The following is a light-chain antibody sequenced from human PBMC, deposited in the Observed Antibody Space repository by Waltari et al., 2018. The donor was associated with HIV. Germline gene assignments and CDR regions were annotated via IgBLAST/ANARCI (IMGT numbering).Light chain of an antibody. CDR3: SAYTTYSPLAV. Sequence: SALTQPASVSGSPGQSITISCTGTSSAIGGYDYFSWYQPHPGKAPKLLIYGVSRRPSGVANPFSGSRSGNTASLTISGLQADDEAHYYCSAYTTYSPLAVFGGGTKLTVL. CDR2: GVS. J-gene: IGLJ2*01. CDR1: SSAIGGYDY. V-gene: IGLV2-14*01.